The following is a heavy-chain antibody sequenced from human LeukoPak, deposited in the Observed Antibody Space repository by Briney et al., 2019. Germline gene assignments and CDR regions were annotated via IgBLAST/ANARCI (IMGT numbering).Heavy chain of an antibody. Sequence: GRSLRLSCAASGFTFSSYGMHWVRQAPGKGLEWVAVIWYDGSNKYYADSVKGRFTISRDNSKNTLYLQMNSLRAEDTAVYYCARDGYYYDSSGYSFDYWGQGTLVTVSS. CDR2: IWYDGSNK. CDR1: GFTFSSYG. J-gene: IGHJ4*02. D-gene: IGHD3-22*01. CDR3: ARDGYYYDSSGYSFDY. V-gene: IGHV3-33*01.